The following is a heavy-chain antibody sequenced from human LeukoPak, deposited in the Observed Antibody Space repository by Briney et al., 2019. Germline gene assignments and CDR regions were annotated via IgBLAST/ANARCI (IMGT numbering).Heavy chain of an antibody. CDR3: ARDHYDSSGYPENAFDI. V-gene: IGHV3-7*01. J-gene: IGHJ4*02. D-gene: IGHD3-22*01. CDR1: GFTFRRYW. CDR2: INEDGNKK. Sequence: GGSLRLSCIASGFTFRRYWMSWVRQAPGKGLEWVANINEDGNKKYYVDSVKGRFTISRDNAKNSLYLQMNSLRAEDTAVYYCARDHYDSSGYPENAFDIWGQGTLVTVSS.